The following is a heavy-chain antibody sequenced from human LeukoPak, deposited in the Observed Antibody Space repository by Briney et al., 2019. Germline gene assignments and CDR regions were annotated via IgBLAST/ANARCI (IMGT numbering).Heavy chain of an antibody. V-gene: IGHV3-23*01. Sequence: GGSLRLSCAASGFTFSSYAMSWVRQAPGKGLEWVSAVRDSGSSTHYADSVKGRFTTSRDNSKNTLFLQMNSLRAEDTAIYYCAKYGPQDSGSSHFDYWGQGALVTVSS. D-gene: IGHD1-26*01. CDR1: GFTFSSYA. CDR2: VRDSGSST. CDR3: AKYGPQDSGSSHFDY. J-gene: IGHJ4*02.